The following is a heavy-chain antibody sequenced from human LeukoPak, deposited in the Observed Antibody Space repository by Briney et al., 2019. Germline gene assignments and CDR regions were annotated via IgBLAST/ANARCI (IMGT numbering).Heavy chain of an antibody. CDR1: GGTFSSYA. J-gene: IGHJ6*03. CDR2: IIPIFGTA. CDR3: VRGDSGYYYYYIDV. V-gene: IGHV1-69*05. Sequence: SVEVSCKASGGTFSSYAISWVRQAPGQGLEWMGGIIPIFGTANYAQKFQGRVTITTDESTSTAYMELSSLRSEDTAVYYCVRGDSGYYYYYIDVWGKGTMVTVSS. D-gene: IGHD3-10*01.